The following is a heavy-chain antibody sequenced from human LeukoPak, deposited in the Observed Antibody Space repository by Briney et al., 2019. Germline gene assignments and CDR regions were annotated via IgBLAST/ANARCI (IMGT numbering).Heavy chain of an antibody. CDR3: ARDHYYDSSEIGY. V-gene: IGHV1-46*01. CDR2: INPSGGST. CDR1: GYTFPSYY. D-gene: IGHD3-22*01. Sequence: SVKVSCKASGYTFPSYYMHLLRQAPGQGREWVGIINPSGGSTSYAQKFQGRVTMTRDMSTSTVYMELSSLRSEDTAVYYCARDHYYDSSEIGYWGQGTLVTVSS. J-gene: IGHJ4*02.